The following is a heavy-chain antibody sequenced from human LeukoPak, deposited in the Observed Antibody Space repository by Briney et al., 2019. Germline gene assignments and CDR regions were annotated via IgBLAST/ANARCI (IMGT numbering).Heavy chain of an antibody. J-gene: IGHJ6*03. D-gene: IGHD1-14*01. CDR2: ISSDGRSK. CDR3: ARDECWNHVGYMDV. V-gene: IGHV3-30*01. Sequence: PGGSLRLSCAASGFTFSSYAIHWVRQAPGKGPEWAAVISSDGRSKYYADSVEGRFTISRDNSKNTLYLQMNSLRAEDTAVYYCARDECWNHVGYMDVWGKGTTVTVSS. CDR1: GFTFSSYA.